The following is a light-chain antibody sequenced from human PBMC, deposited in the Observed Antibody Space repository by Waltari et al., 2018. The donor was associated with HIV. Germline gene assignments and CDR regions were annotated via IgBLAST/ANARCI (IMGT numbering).Light chain of an antibody. J-gene: IGLJ1*01. CDR2: DVS. V-gene: IGLV2-14*03. CDR1: SSDVGGYNY. CDR3: SSYTSSSTLP. Sequence: QSALTQPASVSGSPGQSITISCTGTSSDVGGYNYVSWYQQHPGKAPKLMIYDVSNRPSWVSNRFSGSKSGNTASLTISGLQAEDEADYYCSSYTSSSTLPFGTGTKVTVL.